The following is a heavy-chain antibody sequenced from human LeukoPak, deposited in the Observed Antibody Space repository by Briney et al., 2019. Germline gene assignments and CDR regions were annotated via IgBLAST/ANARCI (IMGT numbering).Heavy chain of an antibody. CDR3: ARHVRGTTRNYYFDY. CDR2: IYYSGST. D-gene: IGHD1-1*01. V-gene: IGHV4-39*01. Sequence: SETLSLTCTVSGGSISSSSYYWGWIRQPPGKGLEWNGSIYYSGSTYYNPSLKSRVTISVDTSKNQFSLKLSSVTAADTAVYYCARHVRGTTRNYYFDYWGQGTLVTVSS. CDR1: GGSISSSSYY. J-gene: IGHJ4*02.